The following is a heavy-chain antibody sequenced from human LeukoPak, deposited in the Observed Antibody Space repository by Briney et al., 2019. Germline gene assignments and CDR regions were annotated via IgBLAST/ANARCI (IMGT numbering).Heavy chain of an antibody. J-gene: IGHJ4*02. CDR3: ARITIFGVVIHD. V-gene: IGHV4-39*01. D-gene: IGHD3-3*01. CDR1: GGSISSSSYY. Sequence: SETVSLTCTVSGGSISSSSYYWGWIRQPPGKGLEWIGSIYYSGSTYYNPSLKSRVTISVDTSKNQFSLKLSSVTAADTAVYYCARITIFGVVIHDWSQGTLVTVSS. CDR2: IYYSGST.